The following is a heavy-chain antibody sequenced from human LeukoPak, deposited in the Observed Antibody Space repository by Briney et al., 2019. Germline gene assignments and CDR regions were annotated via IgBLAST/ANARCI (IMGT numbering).Heavy chain of an antibody. CDR1: GGSFSGYY. D-gene: IGHD3-10*01. CDR3: RPEYYYGSGSLKDDAFDI. Sequence: SETLSLTCAVYGGSFSGYYWSWIRQPPGKGLEWIGEINHSGSTNYNPSLKSRVTISVDTSKNQFSLKLSSVTAADTAVYYCRPEYYYGSGSLKDDAFDIWGQGAMVTVSS. V-gene: IGHV4-34*01. CDR2: INHSGST. J-gene: IGHJ3*02.